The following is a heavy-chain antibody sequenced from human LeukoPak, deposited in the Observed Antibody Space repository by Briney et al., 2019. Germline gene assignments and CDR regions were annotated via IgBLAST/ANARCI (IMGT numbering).Heavy chain of an antibody. Sequence: GASVKVSCKASGYTFTSYGISWVRQAPGQGLEWMGWISAYNGNTNYAQKLQGRVTMTTDTSTSTAYMELRSLRSDDTAVYYCARYYYDSSGYYYDPPVVDYWGQGTLVTVST. CDR2: ISAYNGNT. CDR3: ARYYYDSSGYYYDPPVVDY. V-gene: IGHV1-18*01. J-gene: IGHJ4*02. CDR1: GYTFTSYG. D-gene: IGHD3-22*01.